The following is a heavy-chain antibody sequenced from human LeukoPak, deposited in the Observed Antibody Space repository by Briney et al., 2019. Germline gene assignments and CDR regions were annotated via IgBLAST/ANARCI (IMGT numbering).Heavy chain of an antibody. J-gene: IGHJ4*02. CDR2: ISGSDYNT. CDR1: GFTVSSNY. D-gene: IGHD6-19*01. CDR3: AKGPLIEVAGTTWDH. Sequence: GGSLRLSCAASGFTVSSNYMSWVRQAPGKGLEWVSAISGSDYNTYYADSVRGRFTISKDNSKNTLYLQMNSLRAEDTAVYYCAKGPLIEVAGTTWDHWGQGTLVTVSS. V-gene: IGHV3-23*01.